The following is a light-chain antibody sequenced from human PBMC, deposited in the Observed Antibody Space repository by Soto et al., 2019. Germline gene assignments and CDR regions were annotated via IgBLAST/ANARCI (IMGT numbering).Light chain of an antibody. Sequence: DIVMTQSPFSLAVTPGESASISCRSNQSLLHRNGKNYLDWYLQKPGQSPQLLIYLGSSRASGVPDRVSGSGSGTDFTLKIGRVEAEDVGIYYCMQGLQSTITFGQGTRLEIK. J-gene: IGKJ5*01. CDR2: LGS. CDR1: QSLLHRNGKNY. CDR3: MQGLQSTIT. V-gene: IGKV2-28*01.